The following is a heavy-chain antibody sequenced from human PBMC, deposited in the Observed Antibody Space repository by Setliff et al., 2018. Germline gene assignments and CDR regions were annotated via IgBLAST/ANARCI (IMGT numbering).Heavy chain of an antibody. D-gene: IGHD6-13*01. Sequence: XRLSCAASGFTFSSYGMHWVRQAPGKGLEWVAFIRYDGXXXXXXXXXXXXXTXXXXNSKNTLYLQMNSLRAEDTAVYYCAKGGYGVSRYYYYMDVWGKGTTVTVSS. CDR2: IRYDGXXX. CDR3: AKGGYGVSRYYYYMDV. CDR1: GFTFSSYG. J-gene: IGHJ6*03. V-gene: IGHV3-30*02.